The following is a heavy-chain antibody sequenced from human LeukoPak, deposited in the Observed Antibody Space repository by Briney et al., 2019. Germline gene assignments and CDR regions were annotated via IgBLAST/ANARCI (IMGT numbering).Heavy chain of an antibody. V-gene: IGHV1-69*04. D-gene: IGHD5-24*01. CDR2: IIPILGIA. CDR3: ARGARDGYNRLYYFDY. J-gene: IGHJ4*02. Sequence: GASVKVSCKASGGTFSSYAISWVRQAPGQGLEWMGRIIPILGIANYAQKFQGRVTITADKSTSTAHMELSSLRSEDTAVYYCARGARDGYNRLYYFDYWGQGTLVTVSS. CDR1: GGTFSSYA.